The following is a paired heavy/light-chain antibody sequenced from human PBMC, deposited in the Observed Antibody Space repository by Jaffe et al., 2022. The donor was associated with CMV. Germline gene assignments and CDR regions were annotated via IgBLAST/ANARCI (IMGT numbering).Light chain of an antibody. V-gene: IGLV2-23*02. CDR1: SSDIGIYNL. Sequence: QSALTQPASVSGSPGQSITISCTGTSSDIGIYNLVSWYQQHPGKAPKLMIYEVTKRPSGISDRFSGSKSDNTASLTISGLQAEDEADYYCCSFARSSLSLVFGTGTRVTVL. CDR2: EVT. CDR3: CSFARSSLSLV. J-gene: IGLJ1*01.
Heavy chain of an antibody. CDR2: IYKSGST. J-gene: IGHJ6*03. V-gene: IGHV4-59*11. Sequence: QVQLQESGPGLVKPSETLSLTCTVSGDYISSHYWNWIRQPPGKGLEWIGYIYKSGSTNHNPSLKSRVYISIDTSKNQLSLKLTSVTAADTAVYYCARSLEAGASSYYYYMDVWGKGTTVTVSS. D-gene: IGHD3-16*01. CDR1: GDYISSHY. CDR3: ARSLEAGASSYYYYMDV.